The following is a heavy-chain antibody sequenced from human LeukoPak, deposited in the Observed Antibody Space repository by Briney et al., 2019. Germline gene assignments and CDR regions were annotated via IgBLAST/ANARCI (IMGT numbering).Heavy chain of an antibody. V-gene: IGHV3-49*04. Sequence: GGSLRLSCTASGFTFGDYAMSWVRQAPGKGLEWVGFIRSKAYGGTTEYAASVKGRFTISRDDSKSIAYLQMNSLKTEDTAVYYCTRDRIAAAANWFDPWGQGTLVTVSS. J-gene: IGHJ5*02. CDR3: TRDRIAAAANWFDP. CDR1: GFTFGDYA. CDR2: IRSKAYGGTT. D-gene: IGHD6-13*01.